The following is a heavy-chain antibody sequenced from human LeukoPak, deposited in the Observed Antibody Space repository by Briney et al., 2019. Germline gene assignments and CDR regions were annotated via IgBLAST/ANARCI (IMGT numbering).Heavy chain of an antibody. J-gene: IGHJ3*02. CDR2: INPNSGGT. Sequence: ASVKVSCKASGYTFTGYYMHWVRQAPGQGLEWMGWINPNSGGTNYAQKFQGRVTMTRDTSISTAYMELSSLRSEDMAVYYCARESGSGSYHDAFDIWGQGTMVTVSS. V-gene: IGHV1-2*02. D-gene: IGHD1-26*01. CDR3: ARESGSGSYHDAFDI. CDR1: GYTFTGYY.